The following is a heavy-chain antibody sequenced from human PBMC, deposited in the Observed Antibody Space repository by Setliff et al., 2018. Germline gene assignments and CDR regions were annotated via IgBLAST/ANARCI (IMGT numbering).Heavy chain of an antibody. V-gene: IGHV3-7*01. Sequence: PGGSLRLSCAGSGFTFNTYWMTWVRQAPGKGLEWVASITHDGSKTYILDSVKGRFTISRDNTKNSLYLQMNSLRGEDTAVYHCTRDQGYYGMDVWGQGTTVTVSS. CDR1: GFTFNTYW. J-gene: IGHJ6*02. CDR2: ITHDGSKT. CDR3: TRDQGYYGMDV.